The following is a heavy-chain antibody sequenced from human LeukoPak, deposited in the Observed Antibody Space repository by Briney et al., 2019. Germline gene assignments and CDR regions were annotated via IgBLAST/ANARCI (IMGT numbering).Heavy chain of an antibody. V-gene: IGHV5-51*01. Sequence: GESLKISCKGSGYSFTSYWIGWVRQMPGKGPEWMGIIYPGDSGTRYSPSFQGQVTISADKSISTAYLQWSSLKASDTAIYYCARTSAYCSSTSCPFDYWGQGTLLTVSS. CDR2: IYPGDSGT. J-gene: IGHJ4*02. CDR1: GYSFTSYW. CDR3: ARTSAYCSSTSCPFDY. D-gene: IGHD2-2*01.